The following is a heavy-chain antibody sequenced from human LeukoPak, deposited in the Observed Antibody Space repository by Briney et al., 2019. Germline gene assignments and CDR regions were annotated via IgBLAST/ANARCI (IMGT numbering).Heavy chain of an antibody. D-gene: IGHD3-16*01. J-gene: IGHJ4*02. CDR1: GFTFSTYW. Sequence: PGGSLRLSCAASGFTFSTYWMTWVRQAPGKGLDWVGNIKQDGSETYYADSLKGRFTISRDNAKSALYLQMNSLRVEDTAVYYCASLNYGQVWGSPHYYFDYWGQGILVTVSS. V-gene: IGHV3-7*01. CDR3: ASLNYGQVWGSPHYYFDY. CDR2: IKQDGSET.